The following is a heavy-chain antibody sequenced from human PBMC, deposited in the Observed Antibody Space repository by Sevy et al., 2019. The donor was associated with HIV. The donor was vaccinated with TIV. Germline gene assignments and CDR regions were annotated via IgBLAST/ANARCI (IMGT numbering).Heavy chain of an antibody. J-gene: IGHJ4*02. CDR3: ARGGGNGWYYFDY. V-gene: IGHV1-69*13. D-gene: IGHD6-19*01. Sequence: ASVKVSCKASGGTFSSYGISWVRQAPGQGLEWMGGIIPILGTVNYAQKVQGRVTITADESTKTAYMELSSLRSEDTAVYYCARGGGNGWYYFDYWGRETLVTVSS. CDR1: GGTFSSYG. CDR2: IIPILGTV.